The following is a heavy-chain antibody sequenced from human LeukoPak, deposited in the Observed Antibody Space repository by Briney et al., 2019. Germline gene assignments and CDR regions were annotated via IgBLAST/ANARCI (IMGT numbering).Heavy chain of an antibody. D-gene: IGHD6-13*01. CDR2: IYYSGST. CDR3: ARPLYSSSWYYFDY. V-gene: IGHV4-59*01. Sequence: PSETLSLTCTVSGGSISSYYWSWIRQPPGEGLEWIGYIYYSGSTNYNPSLKSRVTISVDTSKNQFSLKLSSVTAADTAVYYCARPLYSSSWYYFDYWGQGTLVTVSS. J-gene: IGHJ4*02. CDR1: GGSISSYY.